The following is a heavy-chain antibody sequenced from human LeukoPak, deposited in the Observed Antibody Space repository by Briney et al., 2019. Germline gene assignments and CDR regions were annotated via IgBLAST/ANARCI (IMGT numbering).Heavy chain of an antibody. J-gene: IGHJ4*02. CDR3: ALITGEYYFDY. V-gene: IGHV3-23*01. CDR2: ISDSGGST. CDR1: GFTFSSYS. D-gene: IGHD1-20*01. Sequence: PGGSLRLSCAASGFTFSSYSMNWVRQAPGKGLEWVSAISDSGGSTYYADSVKGRFTISRDNSKNTLYLQMNSLRAEDTAVYYCALITGEYYFDYWGQGTLVTVSS.